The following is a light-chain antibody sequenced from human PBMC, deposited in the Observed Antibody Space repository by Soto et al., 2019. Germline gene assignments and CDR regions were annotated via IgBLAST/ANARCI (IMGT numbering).Light chain of an antibody. J-gene: IGLJ1*01. CDR3: SSYTSSSTL. Sequence: QSALTQPPSASGSPGQSVTISCIGTASDIGRYNYVSWYQHHPGKAPKLIIYEVTKRPSGVPDRFSGSKSGNTASLTISGLQTEDEADYYCSSYTSSSTLFGTGTKVTVL. V-gene: IGLV2-8*01. CDR1: ASDIGRYNY. CDR2: EVT.